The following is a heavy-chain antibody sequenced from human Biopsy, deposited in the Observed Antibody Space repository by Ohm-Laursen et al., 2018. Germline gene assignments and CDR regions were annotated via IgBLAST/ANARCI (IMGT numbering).Heavy chain of an antibody. J-gene: IGHJ6*02. CDR3: AIFEGYSDDNLDYEHYGMDV. CDR1: EFIFSRYD. D-gene: IGHD5-12*01. Sequence: GASVKASCKVSEFIFSRYDMHWVRQAPGRGLEWMGIISPSGGGTMDTQKFQDRLTMTRDTSTSTVHMELKSLKSEDTAVYYCAIFEGYSDDNLDYEHYGMDVWGQGTTVTVSS. V-gene: IGHV1-46*01. CDR2: ISPSGGGT.